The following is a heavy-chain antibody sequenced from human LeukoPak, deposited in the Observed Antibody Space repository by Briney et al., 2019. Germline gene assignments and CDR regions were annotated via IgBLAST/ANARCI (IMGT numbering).Heavy chain of an antibody. J-gene: IGHJ4*02. V-gene: IGHV3-23*01. CDR1: GFTFSSYA. Sequence: GGSLRLSCAASGFTFSSYAMSWVRQAPGKGLEWVSAISGSGGSTYYADSVKGRFTISRDNSKNTLYLQMNSLRAEDTAVYYCARDGYNDYGGRYFDYWGQGTLVTVSS. CDR3: ARDGYNDYGGRYFDY. D-gene: IGHD4-23*01. CDR2: ISGSGGST.